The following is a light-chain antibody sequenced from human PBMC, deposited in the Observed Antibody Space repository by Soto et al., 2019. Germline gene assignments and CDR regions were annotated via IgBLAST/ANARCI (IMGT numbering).Light chain of an antibody. V-gene: IGLV2-14*01. CDR1: SSDVGGYNY. CDR2: DVS. Sequence: QAASVSGSPGQSITISCTGTSSDVGGYNYVSWYQQHPGKAPKLMIYDVSNRPSGVSNRFSGSKSGNTASLTISGLQAEDEADYYCSSYTSSSTLVVVGGGTKLTVL. J-gene: IGLJ2*01. CDR3: SSYTSSSTLVV.